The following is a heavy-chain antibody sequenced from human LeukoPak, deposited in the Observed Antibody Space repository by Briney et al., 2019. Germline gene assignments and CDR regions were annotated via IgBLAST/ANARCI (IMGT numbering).Heavy chain of an antibody. V-gene: IGHV3-21*01. CDR2: ISSSSSYI. Sequence: GGSLRLSCAASGFTFSSYSMNWVRQAPGKGLEWVSSISSSSSYIYYADSVKGRFTISRDNAKNSLYLQMNSLRAEDTAVYYCAKDLPYYYYMDVWGKGTTVTISS. CDR3: AKDLPYYYYMDV. CDR1: GFTFSSYS. J-gene: IGHJ6*03.